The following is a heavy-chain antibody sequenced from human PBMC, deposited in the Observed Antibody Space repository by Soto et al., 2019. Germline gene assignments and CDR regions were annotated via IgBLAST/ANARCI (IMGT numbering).Heavy chain of an antibody. J-gene: IGHJ4*02. CDR2: ISAYNGNT. Sequence: QVQLVQSGAEVKKPGASVKVSCKASGYTFTSYGISWVRQAPGPGLEWMGWISAYNGNTNYAQKLQGRVTMTTATSTSTAYMELRSLRSDDTAVYYCARDGARWLRSPRPVYYGGQGTLVTVSS. CDR1: GYTFTSYG. V-gene: IGHV1-18*04. CDR3: ARDGARWLRSPRPVYY. D-gene: IGHD5-12*01.